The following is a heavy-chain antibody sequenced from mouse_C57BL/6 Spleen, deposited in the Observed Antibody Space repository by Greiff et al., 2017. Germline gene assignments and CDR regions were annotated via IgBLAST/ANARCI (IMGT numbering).Heavy chain of an antibody. J-gene: IGHJ2*01. D-gene: IGHD1-1*02. Sequence: SGPELVKPGASVKLSCKASGYTFTSYDINWVKQRPGQGLEWIGWIYPRDGSTKYNEKFKGKATLTVDTSSSTAYMELHSLTSEDSAVYFCARRLEGGCWCFDYWGQGTTLTVSS. V-gene: IGHV1-85*01. CDR1: GYTFTSYD. CDR3: ARRLEGGCWCFDY. CDR2: IYPRDGST.